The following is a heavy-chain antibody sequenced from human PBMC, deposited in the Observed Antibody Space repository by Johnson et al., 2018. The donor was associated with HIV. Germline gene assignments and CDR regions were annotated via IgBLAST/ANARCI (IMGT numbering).Heavy chain of an antibody. J-gene: IGHJ3*02. Sequence: QMLLVESGGGVVQPGRSLRLSCVASGFTFSSYAMNWVRQAPGKGLEWMAIISYAGSEKSYVDSVKGRFTISRDNAKNSLYLQMNSPRAEETAVYYCAREGIGGGAFDIWGQGTMVTVSS. CDR1: GFTFSSYA. V-gene: IGHV3-30*03. CDR2: ISYAGSEK. CDR3: AREGIGGGAFDI.